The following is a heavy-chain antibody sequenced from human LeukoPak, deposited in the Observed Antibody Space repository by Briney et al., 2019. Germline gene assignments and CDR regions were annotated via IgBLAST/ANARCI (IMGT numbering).Heavy chain of an antibody. CDR1: GGFISSGGYY. V-gene: IGHV4-31*03. J-gene: IGHJ5*02. CDR2: IYYSGST. Sequence: SQTLSLTCTVSGGFISSGGYYWSWIRQHPGKGLEWIGYIYYSGSTYYNPSLKSRVTISVDTSKNQFSLKLSSVTAADTAVYYCARGHYCSSTSCIREKNWFDPWGQGTLVTVSS. CDR3: ARGHYCSSTSCIREKNWFDP. D-gene: IGHD2-2*01.